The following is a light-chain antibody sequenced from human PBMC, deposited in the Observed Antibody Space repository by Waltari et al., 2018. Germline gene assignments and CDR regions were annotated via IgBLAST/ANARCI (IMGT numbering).Light chain of an antibody. CDR2: HAS. J-gene: IGKJ2*01. CDR3: QQRSNWPPEYT. V-gene: IGKV3-11*01. CDR1: QSVSNY. Sequence: EIVLTQSPAPLSLSPGERATLSCRASQSVSNYLAWYQQKPGQAPRLLIYHASNRATGIPARFSGSGSGTDFTLTISSLEPEDFAVYYCQQRSNWPPEYTFGQGTKLEIK.